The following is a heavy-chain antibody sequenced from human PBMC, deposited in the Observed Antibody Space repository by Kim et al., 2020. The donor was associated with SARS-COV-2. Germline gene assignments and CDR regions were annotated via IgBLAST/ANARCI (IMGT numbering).Heavy chain of an antibody. J-gene: IGHJ3*02. Sequence: GGSLRLSCTASGFTFGDYAMSWVRQAPGKGLEWVGFIRSKAYGGTTEYAASVKGRFTISRDDSKSIAYLQMNSLKTEDTAVYYCTGLAGYCSGGSCYPSTDDAFDIWGQGTMVTVSS. CDR2: IRSKAYGGTT. V-gene: IGHV3-49*04. D-gene: IGHD2-15*01. CDR1: GFTFGDYA. CDR3: TGLAGYCSGGSCYPSTDDAFDI.